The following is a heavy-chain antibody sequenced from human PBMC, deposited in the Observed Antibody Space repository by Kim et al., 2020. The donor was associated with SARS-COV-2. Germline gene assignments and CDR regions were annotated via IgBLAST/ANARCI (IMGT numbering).Heavy chain of an antibody. Sequence: SETLSLTCAVYGGSFSGYYWSWIRQPPGKGLEWIGEINHSGSTNYNPSLKSRVTISVDTSKNQFSLKLSSVTAADTAVYYCARPPGGYCSSTSCYNSTNDYWGQGTLVTVSS. CDR2: INHSGST. CDR3: ARPPGGYCSSTSCYNSTNDY. V-gene: IGHV4-34*01. J-gene: IGHJ4*02. D-gene: IGHD2-2*02. CDR1: GGSFSGYY.